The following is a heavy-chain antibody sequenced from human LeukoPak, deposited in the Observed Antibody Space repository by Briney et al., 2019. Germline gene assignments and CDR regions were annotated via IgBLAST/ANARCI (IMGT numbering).Heavy chain of an antibody. V-gene: IGHV4-4*07. D-gene: IGHD5-18*01. CDR2: IYTSGST. CDR3: ARDVDTAMVTYGMDV. CDR1: GGSISSYY. J-gene: IGHJ6*02. Sequence: SETLSLTCSVSGGSISSYYWSWIRQPAGKGLEWIGRIYTSGSTNYNPSLKSRVTMSVDTSKNQFSLKLSSVTAADTAVYYCARDVDTAMVTYGMDVWGQGTTVTVSS.